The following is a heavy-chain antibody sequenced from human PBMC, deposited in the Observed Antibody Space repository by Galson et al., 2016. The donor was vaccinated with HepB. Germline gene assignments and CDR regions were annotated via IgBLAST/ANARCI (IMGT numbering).Heavy chain of an antibody. CDR2: IYYSGLT. J-gene: IGHJ5*01. CDR1: GGSLTYYY. V-gene: IGHV4-59*08. D-gene: IGHD3-10*01. CDR3: ARRAHDSYGSGSLDS. Sequence: SETLSLTCSVSGGSLTYYYWTWIRQTPEKGLEWIGYIYYSGLTHYNPSLKSRVTISADTSKSQFSLKLTSVTAADTAVYYCARRAHDSYGSGSLDSWGQGTLVIVSS.